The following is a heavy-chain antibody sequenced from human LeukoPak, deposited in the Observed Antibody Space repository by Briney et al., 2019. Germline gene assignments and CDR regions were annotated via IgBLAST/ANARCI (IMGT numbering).Heavy chain of an antibody. CDR2: IYYSGST. CDR3: ARMNRGWCGYNFDY. V-gene: IGHV4-59*01. D-gene: IGHD2-21*01. Sequence: SETLSLTCTVSGGSISSYYWSWIRQPPGQGLVWFGYIYYSGSTNYNPSLKSRVTISVDTSKNQFSPKLSSVTAADTAVYYCARMNRGWCGYNFDYWGQGTLVTVSS. CDR1: GGSISSYY. J-gene: IGHJ4*02.